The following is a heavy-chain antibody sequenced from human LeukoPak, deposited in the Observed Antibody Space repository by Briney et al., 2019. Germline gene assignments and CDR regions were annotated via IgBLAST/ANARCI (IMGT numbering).Heavy chain of an antibody. CDR1: GGSFSSYY. J-gene: IGHJ6*03. V-gene: IGHV4-34*01. CDR3: ARNTMVRGVIYYYYYMDV. Sequence: SETLSLTCAVYGGSFSSYYWSWIRQPPGKGLEWIGEINHSGSTNYNPSLKSRVTISVDTSKNQFSLKLSSVTAADTAVYYCARNTMVRGVIYYYYYMDVWGKGTTVTVSS. CDR2: INHSGST. D-gene: IGHD3-10*01.